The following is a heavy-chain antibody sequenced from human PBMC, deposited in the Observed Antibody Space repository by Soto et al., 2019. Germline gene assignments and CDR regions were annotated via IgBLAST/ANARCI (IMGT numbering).Heavy chain of an antibody. J-gene: IGHJ4*02. D-gene: IGHD4-4*01. CDR2: IYPDDSNT. V-gene: IGHV5-51*01. CDR3: ARHLHSDSVHITPVSPDY. Sequence: GESMKISCKTSGYHIRSYLSGWVRQMTGKGPEWMGIIYPDDSNTRYSPSFQGQVTISADKSISTAFLQWSSLNAADSAMYYCARHLHSDSVHITPVSPDYWGQGTLVTVSS. CDR1: GYHIRSYL.